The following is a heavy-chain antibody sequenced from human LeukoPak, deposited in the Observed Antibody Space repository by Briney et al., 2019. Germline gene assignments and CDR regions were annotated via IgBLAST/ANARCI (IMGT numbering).Heavy chain of an antibody. J-gene: IGHJ4*02. CDR2: IYPSGNT. V-gene: IGHV4-4*07. CDR3: ARPLHPPNLNWYFDY. CDR1: RGSTSTYY. D-gene: IGHD1-1*01. Sequence: SETLSLTCTVSRGSTSTYYWSWIRQPAGKGLEWIGRIYPSGNTKFNPSLMSRVNTSIETSKNQFSLKLNSVTAADTAIYYCARPLHPPNLNWYFDYWGQGILVTVSP.